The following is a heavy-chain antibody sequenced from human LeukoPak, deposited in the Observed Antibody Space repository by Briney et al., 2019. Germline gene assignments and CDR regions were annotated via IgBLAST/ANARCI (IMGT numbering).Heavy chain of an antibody. Sequence: SETLSLTCTVSGGSISSSSYYWGWIRQPPGKGLEWIGEINHSGSTNYNPSLKSRVTISEDTSKKQFSLKLSSVTAADTAVYYCVTYYFDSSGPKKNYWGQGTLVTVSS. CDR1: GGSISSSSYY. J-gene: IGHJ4*02. CDR3: VTYYFDSSGPKKNY. D-gene: IGHD3-22*01. CDR2: INHSGST. V-gene: IGHV4-39*07.